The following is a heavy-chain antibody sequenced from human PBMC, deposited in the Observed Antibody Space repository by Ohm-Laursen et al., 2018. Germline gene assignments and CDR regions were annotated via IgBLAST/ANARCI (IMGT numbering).Heavy chain of an antibody. CDR3: GRDRMPGVITPAN. V-gene: IGHV1-18*04. CDR1: GYSFSSYG. J-gene: IGHJ4*02. Sequence: GASVKVSCKASGYSFSSYGITWVRQAPGQGLEWMGWISGFNGNTNLAQKFQDRVSLTTDSSTNTVFMELRSLTYDDTAVYYCGRDRMPGVITPANWGQGTLVSVSS. D-gene: IGHD3-22*01. CDR2: ISGFNGNT.